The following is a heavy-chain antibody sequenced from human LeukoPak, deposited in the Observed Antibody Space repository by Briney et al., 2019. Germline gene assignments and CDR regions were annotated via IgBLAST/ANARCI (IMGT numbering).Heavy chain of an antibody. CDR3: ARESRDGYNRSFDY. Sequence: SETLSLTCTVSGGSISSHYWSWIRQPPGKGLEWIGYIYYSGSTNYNPSLKSRVTISVDTSKNQFSLKLSSVTAADTAVYYCARESRDGYNRSFDYWGQGTLVTVSS. V-gene: IGHV4-59*11. D-gene: IGHD5-24*01. CDR1: GGSISSHY. CDR2: IYYSGST. J-gene: IGHJ4*02.